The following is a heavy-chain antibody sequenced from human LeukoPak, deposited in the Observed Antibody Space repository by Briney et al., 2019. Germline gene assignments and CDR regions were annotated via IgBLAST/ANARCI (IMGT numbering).Heavy chain of an antibody. CDR2: LKSKADGGTA. CDR3: TGTTWIKGLDY. CDR1: GFTLNNAR. V-gene: IGHV3-15*01. J-gene: IGHJ4*02. D-gene: IGHD5-12*01. Sequence: GGSLRLSCAASGFTLNNARVTWGRQAPGKGLGGVGRLKSKADGGTADYAAPVRGRFTISRDDSINTLYLQMNSLKTEDTAVYYCTGTTWIKGLDYWGQGTLVTVSS.